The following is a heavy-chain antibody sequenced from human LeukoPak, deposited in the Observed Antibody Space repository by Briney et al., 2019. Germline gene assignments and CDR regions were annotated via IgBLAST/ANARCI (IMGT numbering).Heavy chain of an antibody. J-gene: IGHJ6*03. V-gene: IGHV4-59*01. Sequence: SETLSLTCTVSGGSISSYYWSWIRQPPGKGLEWIGYIYYSGSTNYNPSLKSRVTISVDTSKNQFSLKLSSVTAADTAVYYCARVYYYDSSGYINRYYYYYMDVWGKGTTVTISS. CDR1: GGSISSYY. CDR2: IYYSGST. CDR3: ARVYYYDSSGYINRYYYYYMDV. D-gene: IGHD3-22*01.